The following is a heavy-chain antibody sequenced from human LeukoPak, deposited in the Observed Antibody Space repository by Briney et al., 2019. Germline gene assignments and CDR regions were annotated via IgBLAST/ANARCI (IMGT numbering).Heavy chain of an antibody. CDR3: ARARIVVVPAARSDYYYYMDV. V-gene: IGHV3-48*04. CDR2: ISISSTI. CDR1: GFPFRSYS. D-gene: IGHD2-2*01. Sequence: PGGSLRLPCAASGFPFRSYSRNWVRQAQGKGRRWVSYISISSTIYYADSVKGRFTISRDNAKNSLYLQMNSLRAEDTAVYYCARARIVVVPAARSDYYYYMDVWGKGTTVTVSS. J-gene: IGHJ6*03.